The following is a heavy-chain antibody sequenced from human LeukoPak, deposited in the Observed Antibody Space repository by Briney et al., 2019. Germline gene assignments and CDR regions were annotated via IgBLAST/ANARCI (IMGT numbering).Heavy chain of an antibody. Sequence: GGSLRLSCAASGVTVSSSSMSWVRQAPGKGLEWVSAAYSGGYTNYADSVKGRFTISGDNSKNTLYLQMSSLRAEVTAVYYCARAPSTVRSWFYFDCWGQGTLVTVSS. V-gene: IGHV3-66*01. D-gene: IGHD6-13*01. J-gene: IGHJ4*02. CDR2: AYSGGYT. CDR1: GVTVSSSS. CDR3: ARAPSTVRSWFYFDC.